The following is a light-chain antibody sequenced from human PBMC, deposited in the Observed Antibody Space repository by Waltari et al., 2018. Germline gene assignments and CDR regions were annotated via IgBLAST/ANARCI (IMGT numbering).Light chain of an antibody. CDR3: QESYSTTHP. Sequence: DIQMTPSPSSLSASVGDRVTITCRASQSISSYLHWYQQKPGKAPKLLIYAASSVQSGLPSRVSRSGSVTDFTLAMSSRQPEDLATYYCQESYSTTHPLGQGTKLGIK. V-gene: IGKV1-39*01. CDR1: QSISSY. J-gene: IGKJ2*01. CDR2: AAS.